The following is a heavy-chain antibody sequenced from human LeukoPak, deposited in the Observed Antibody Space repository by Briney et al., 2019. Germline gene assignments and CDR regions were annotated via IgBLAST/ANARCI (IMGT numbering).Heavy chain of an antibody. J-gene: IGHJ4*02. V-gene: IGHV1-69*04. D-gene: IGHD3-9*01. Sequence: SVKVSCKASGGTFSCYAISWVRQAPGQGLEWMGRIIPILGIANYAQKFQGRVTITADKSTSTAYMELSSLRSEDTAVYYCARGLVGKQNYFDYWGQGTLVTVSS. CDR1: GGTFSCYA. CDR2: IIPILGIA. CDR3: ARGLVGKQNYFDY.